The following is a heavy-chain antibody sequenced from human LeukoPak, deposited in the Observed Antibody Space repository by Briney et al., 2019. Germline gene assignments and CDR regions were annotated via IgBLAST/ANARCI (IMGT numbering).Heavy chain of an antibody. CDR1: GFTVSSNY. V-gene: IGHV3-23*01. CDR3: ANPAREAVAVHYGMDV. D-gene: IGHD6-19*01. CDR2: ISGSGGST. J-gene: IGHJ6*02. Sequence: GGSLRLSCAASGFTVSSNYMSWVRQAPGKGLEWVSAISGSGGSTYYADSVKGRFTISRDNSKNTLYLQMNSLRAEDTAVYYCANPAREAVAVHYGMDVWGQGTTVTVSS.